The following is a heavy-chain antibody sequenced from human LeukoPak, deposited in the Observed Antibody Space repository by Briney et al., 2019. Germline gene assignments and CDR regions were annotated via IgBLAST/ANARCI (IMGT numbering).Heavy chain of an antibody. Sequence: ASVKVSCKVSGYTLTELSMHWVRQAPGKGLEWMGGFDPEDGETIYAQKFQGRVTMTEDTSTDTAYMELSSLRSEDTAVYYCATEGGPMVRGVHFNWFDPWGQGTLVTVSS. J-gene: IGHJ5*02. V-gene: IGHV1-24*01. CDR3: ATEGGPMVRGVHFNWFDP. CDR2: FDPEDGET. D-gene: IGHD3-10*01. CDR1: GYTLTELS.